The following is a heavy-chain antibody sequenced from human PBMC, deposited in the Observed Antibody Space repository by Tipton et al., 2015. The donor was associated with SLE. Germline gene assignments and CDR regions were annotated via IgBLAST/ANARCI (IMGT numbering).Heavy chain of an antibody. CDR1: GGSIRSYY. CDR2: IYYSGST. D-gene: IGHD4-17*01. V-gene: IGHV4-59*01. Sequence: TLSLTCTVSGGSIRSYYWSWIRQPPGKGLEWIGYIYYSGSTNYNPSLKSRVTISVDTSKNQFSLKLSSVTAADTAVYYCARPSGGTVFDAFDIWGQGTMVTVSS. J-gene: IGHJ3*02. CDR3: ARPSGGTVFDAFDI.